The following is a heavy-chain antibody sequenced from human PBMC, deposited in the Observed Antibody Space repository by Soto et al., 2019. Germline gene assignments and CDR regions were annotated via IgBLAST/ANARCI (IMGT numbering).Heavy chain of an antibody. V-gene: IGHV4-59*11. CDR2: IYLTVNT. CDR3: ARVIRCTNGVCSRNYYGMDV. Sequence: SETLSLTCSVSGVSIGSHFWSWIRQAPGKGPELVGYIYLTVNTKYNPALKSRVTISMDTSKNQLSLQLSSVTAADTAVYYCARVIRCTNGVCSRNYYGMDVWGQGTTVTVSS. D-gene: IGHD2-8*01. CDR1: GVSIGSHF. J-gene: IGHJ6*02.